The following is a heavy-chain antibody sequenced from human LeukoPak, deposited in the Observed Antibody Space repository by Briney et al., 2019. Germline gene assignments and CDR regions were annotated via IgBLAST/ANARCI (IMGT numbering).Heavy chain of an antibody. D-gene: IGHD3-3*01. CDR1: GYTFTSYD. Sequence: GASVKVSCKASGYTFTSYDINWVRQAPGQGLEWMGRIIPILGIANYAQKFQGRVTITADKSTSTAYMELSSLRSEDTAVYYCASPTYYDFWSGQNYYYGMDVWGQGTTVTVSS. CDR2: IIPILGIA. CDR3: ASPTYYDFWSGQNYYYGMDV. V-gene: IGHV1-69*04. J-gene: IGHJ6*02.